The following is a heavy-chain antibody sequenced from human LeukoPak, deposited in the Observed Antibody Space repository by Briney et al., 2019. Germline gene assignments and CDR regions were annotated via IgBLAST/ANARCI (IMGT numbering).Heavy chain of an antibody. CDR3: AKSDFWSGYYPIDY. CDR2: ISGSGGST. Sequence: GGSLRLSCAASGFTFSSYAMSWVRQAPGKGLEWVSAISGSGGSTYYADSVKGRFTISRDNSKNTLYLQMNSLRAEDTAVYYCAKSDFWSGYYPIDYWGQGTLVTVSS. V-gene: IGHV3-23*01. D-gene: IGHD3-3*01. J-gene: IGHJ4*02. CDR1: GFTFSSYA.